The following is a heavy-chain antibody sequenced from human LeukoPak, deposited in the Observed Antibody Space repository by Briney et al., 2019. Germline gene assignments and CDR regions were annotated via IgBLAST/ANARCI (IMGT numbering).Heavy chain of an antibody. V-gene: IGHV4-4*07. CDR1: GGSISSYY. D-gene: IGHD4-17*01. J-gene: IGHJ4*02. CDR2: IYAGGTA. Sequence: SETLSLTCTVSGGSISSYYWSWIRQPAGKGLEWIGRIYAGGTASYNPSLKSRVTMSADMSKNQLSLKLTSVTAADTAVYYCARTTTGEDFDYWGQGTLVTVSS. CDR3: ARTTTGEDFDY.